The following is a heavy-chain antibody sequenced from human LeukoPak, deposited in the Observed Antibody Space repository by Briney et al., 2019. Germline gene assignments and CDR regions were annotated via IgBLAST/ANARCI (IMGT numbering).Heavy chain of an antibody. CDR3: ARHVIRDGYNNPLDY. CDR1: GYSFTSYW. J-gene: IGHJ4*02. V-gene: IGHV5-10-1*01. CDR2: IDPSDSYI. D-gene: IGHD5-24*01. Sequence: GESLKISCKGSGYSFTSYWISWVRQMPGKGLEWMGRIDPSDSYINYSPSFQGHVTISADKSISTAYLQWSSLKASDTAMYYCARHVIRDGYNNPLDYWGQGTLVTVSS.